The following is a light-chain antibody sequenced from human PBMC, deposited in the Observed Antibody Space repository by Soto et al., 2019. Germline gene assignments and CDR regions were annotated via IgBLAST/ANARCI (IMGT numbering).Light chain of an antibody. CDR2: EVT. J-gene: IGLJ2*01. Sequence: QSALTQPASVSGSPGQSITISCTGTRSDIGGYNYVSWYQRHPGKAPKLIIYEVTTRPSGVSNRFSGSKSGNTASLTVSGLQVEDEADYYCSSYSTSSSLVVFGAGTKLTVL. V-gene: IGLV2-14*01. CDR3: SSYSTSSSLVV. CDR1: RSDIGGYNY.